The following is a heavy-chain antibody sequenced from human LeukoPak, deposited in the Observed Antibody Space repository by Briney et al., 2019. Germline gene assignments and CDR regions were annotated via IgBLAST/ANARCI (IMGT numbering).Heavy chain of an antibody. Sequence: PSETLSLTCTVSGGSISSCYWSWIRQPAGKGLEWIGRIYTSGSTNYNPSLKSRVTMSVDTSKNQFSLKLSSVTAADTAVYYCASTYYYDSSGYYSFDYWGQGTLVTVSS. J-gene: IGHJ4*02. CDR1: GGSISSCY. V-gene: IGHV4-4*07. CDR2: IYTSGST. D-gene: IGHD3-22*01. CDR3: ASTYYYDSSGYYSFDY.